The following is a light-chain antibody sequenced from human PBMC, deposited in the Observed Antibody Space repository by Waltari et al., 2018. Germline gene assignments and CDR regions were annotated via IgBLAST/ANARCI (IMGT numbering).Light chain of an antibody. CDR1: QGDHDN. V-gene: IGKV3-15*01. J-gene: IGKJ4*01. CDR3: QQYNRWPPLT. Sequence: ETVMMQSPATLSVSPGERVTLTCSASQGDHDNLAWYQQKPGQAPRLLIYGASTRATGVPARFRGTGSGTDFTLTITSLQSEDFALYYCQQYNRWPPLTFGGGTKVEIK. CDR2: GAS.